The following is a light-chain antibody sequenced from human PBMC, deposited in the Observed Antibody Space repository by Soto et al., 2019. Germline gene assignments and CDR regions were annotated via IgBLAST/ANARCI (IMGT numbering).Light chain of an antibody. CDR3: NSYTSSSTLV. CDR1: SSDVGGYNY. J-gene: IGLJ1*01. CDR2: EVS. V-gene: IGLV2-14*01. Sequence: QSALTQPASVSGSPGQSITISCTGTSSDVGGYNYVSWYQQHPGKAPKLMIYEVSNRPSGVSNRFSGYKSGNTASLTISGLQAEDEADYYCNSYTSSSTLVFGTGTKLTVL.